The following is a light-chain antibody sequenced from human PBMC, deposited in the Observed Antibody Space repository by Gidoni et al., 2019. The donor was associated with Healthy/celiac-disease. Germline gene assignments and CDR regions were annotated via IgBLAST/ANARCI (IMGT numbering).Light chain of an antibody. CDR2: GSS. J-gene: IGKJ1*01. Sequence: EIVLTQSPGTLSLSPGARATLSCRASQSVSSSSLAWYQQKPGQAPRLLLYGSSSRATGIPDRFSGSGSGPDFTLAICRLEPEDFAVYYCQPYGSSPWTFGQGTKVEIK. CDR3: QPYGSSPWT. V-gene: IGKV3-20*01. CDR1: QSVSSSS.